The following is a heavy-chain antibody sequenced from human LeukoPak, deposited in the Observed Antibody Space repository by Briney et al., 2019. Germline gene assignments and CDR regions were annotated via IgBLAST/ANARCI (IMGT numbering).Heavy chain of an antibody. Sequence: LEWIGYIYYSGSTNYNPSLKSRVTISVDTSKNQFSLKLSSVTAADTAVYYCARDGDYVIDPWGQGTLVTVSS. CDR3: ARDGDYVIDP. V-gene: IGHV4-59*01. CDR2: IYYSGST. D-gene: IGHD4-17*01. J-gene: IGHJ5*02.